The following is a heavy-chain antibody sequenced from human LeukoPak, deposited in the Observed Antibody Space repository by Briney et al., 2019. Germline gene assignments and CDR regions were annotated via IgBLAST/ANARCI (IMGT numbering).Heavy chain of an antibody. D-gene: IGHD5-12*01. Sequence: SETVSLTCTDSGGSISSGSYYWSWLRPPAGKALEWMGRIYTSGSPNYNPSLKSRVTISLDTSKNQFSLKLTSVTAADTAVYYCARLGGYSGYDLDYWGQGTLVTVHS. V-gene: IGHV4-61*02. CDR2: IYTSGSP. CDR3: ARLGGYSGYDLDY. CDR1: GGSISSGSYY. J-gene: IGHJ4*02.